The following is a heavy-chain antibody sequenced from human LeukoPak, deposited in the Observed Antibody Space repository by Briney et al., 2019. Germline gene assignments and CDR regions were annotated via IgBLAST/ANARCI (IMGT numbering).Heavy chain of an antibody. CDR1: GGSISSSSYY. V-gene: IGHV4-39*07. CDR2: IYYSGST. J-gene: IGHJ6*03. D-gene: IGHD3-10*01. Sequence: PSETLSLTCTVSGGSISSSSYYWGWIRQPPGKGLEWIGSIYYSGSTYYNPSLKSRVTISVDTSKNQFSLKLSSVTAADTAVYYCARVLSYSSGSYYRSYYYYYMDVWGKGTTVTVSS. CDR3: ARVLSYSSGSYYRSYYYYYMDV.